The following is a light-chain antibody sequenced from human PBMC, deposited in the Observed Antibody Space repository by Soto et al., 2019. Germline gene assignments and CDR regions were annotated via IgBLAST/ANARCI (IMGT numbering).Light chain of an antibody. Sequence: ILLAQYPIPPSLSPGGRVNLSCPGSQSVSSNFLAWYQQKPGQAPRLLIYGASNRAAGIPDRFSGSGSGTDFTLTISSLEPEDFAVYYCHQYSSSRRTFGQGTKVDIK. CDR1: QSVSSNF. J-gene: IGKJ1*01. CDR2: GAS. CDR3: HQYSSSRRT. V-gene: IGKV3-20*01.